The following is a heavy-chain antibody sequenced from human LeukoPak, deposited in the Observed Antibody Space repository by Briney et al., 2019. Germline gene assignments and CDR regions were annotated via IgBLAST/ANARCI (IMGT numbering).Heavy chain of an antibody. CDR2: INPNSGGT. D-gene: IGHD3-3*01. CDR3: AMCLSGYYLGFDY. Sequence: ASVKVSCKASGYSFSSYGITWVRQAPGQGLEWMGWINPNSGGTNYAQKFQGRVTMTRDTSISTAYMELSRLRSDDTAVYYCAMCLSGYYLGFDYWGQGTLVTVSS. CDR1: GYSFSSYG. J-gene: IGHJ4*02. V-gene: IGHV1-2*02.